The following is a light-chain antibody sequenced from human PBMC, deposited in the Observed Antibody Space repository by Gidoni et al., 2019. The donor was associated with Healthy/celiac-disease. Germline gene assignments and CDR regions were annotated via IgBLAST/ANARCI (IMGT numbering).Light chain of an antibody. J-gene: IGLJ2*01. CDR1: SHISYY. CDR3: NSRDSSGNHVV. V-gene: IGLV3-19*01. CDR2: GKN. Sequence: SHELTQDTAVPVALGQTVRNTCQGASHISYYASWYQQKPGQAPVLVIYGKNNRPSGIPDRFSGSSSGNTASLTITGAQAEDEADYYCNSRDSSGNHVVFGGGTKLTVL.